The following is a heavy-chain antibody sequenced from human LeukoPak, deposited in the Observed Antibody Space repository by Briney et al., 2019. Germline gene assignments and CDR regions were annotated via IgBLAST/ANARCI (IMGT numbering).Heavy chain of an antibody. CDR1: GYTFTSYD. V-gene: IGHV1-8*03. J-gene: IGHJ3*02. CDR3: ARAVEMATLGNAFDI. D-gene: IGHD5-24*01. Sequence: ASVKVSCTASGYTFTSYDINWVRQAPGQGLEWMGWMNPNSGNTGYAQKFQGRVTITRNTSISTAYMELSSLRSEDTAVYYCARAVEMATLGNAFDIWGQGTMVTVSS. CDR2: MNPNSGNT.